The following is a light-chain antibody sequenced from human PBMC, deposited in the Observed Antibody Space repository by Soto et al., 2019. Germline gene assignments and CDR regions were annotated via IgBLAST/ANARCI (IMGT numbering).Light chain of an antibody. CDR2: AAS. V-gene: IGKV1-39*01. Sequence: DIQMTQSPSSLSASVGDRVTITCRASQSISSYLNWYQQKPGQAPKLLIYAASSLHSGVPSRFSGSGSGTDFTLTISRLQHEDFATYYCQQSYSTPRTFGQGTKLEIK. J-gene: IGKJ2*02. CDR3: QQSYSTPRT. CDR1: QSISSY.